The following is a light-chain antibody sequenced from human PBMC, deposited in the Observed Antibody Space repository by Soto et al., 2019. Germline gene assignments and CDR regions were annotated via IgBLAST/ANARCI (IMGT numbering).Light chain of an antibody. CDR3: QSYDSSLRVVV. CDR1: SSNIGAGYD. J-gene: IGLJ2*01. V-gene: IGLV1-40*01. Sequence: QAVVTQPPSVSGAPGQRVTISCTGSSSNIGAGYDVHWYQQIPGTAPKLLIYGNSNRPSGVPDRFSGSKSGTSASLAITGLQAEDEADYYCQSYDSSLRVVVFGGGTQLTVL. CDR2: GNS.